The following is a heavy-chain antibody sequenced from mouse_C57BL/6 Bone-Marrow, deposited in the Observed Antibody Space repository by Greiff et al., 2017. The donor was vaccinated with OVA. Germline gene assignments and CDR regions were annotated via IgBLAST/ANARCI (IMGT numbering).Heavy chain of an antibody. J-gene: IGHJ1*03. D-gene: IGHD2-3*01. CDR1: GYSITSGYY. CDR2: ISYDGSN. CDR3: ARERWLLPDWYFDV. Sequence: ESGPGLVKPSQSLSLTCSVTGYSITSGYYWNWIRQFPGNKLEWMGYISYDGSNNYNPSLKNRISITRDTSKNQFFLKLNSVTTEDTATYYCARERWLLPDWYFDVWGTGTTVTVSS. V-gene: IGHV3-6*01.